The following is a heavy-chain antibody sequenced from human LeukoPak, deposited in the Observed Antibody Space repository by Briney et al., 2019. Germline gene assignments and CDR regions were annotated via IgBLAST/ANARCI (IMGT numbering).Heavy chain of an antibody. CDR2: INPNSGGT. D-gene: IGHD3-9*01. V-gene: IGHV1-2*02. Sequence: GASVKVSCKASGYTFTGYYMHWVRQAPGQGLEWMGWINPNSGGTNYAQKFQGRVTMTRDTSISTAYMELSSLRSEDTAVYYCARGGYDILTGYYSPSDYYGVDVWGQGTTVTVSS. J-gene: IGHJ6*02. CDR3: ARGGYDILTGYYSPSDYYGVDV. CDR1: GYTFTGYY.